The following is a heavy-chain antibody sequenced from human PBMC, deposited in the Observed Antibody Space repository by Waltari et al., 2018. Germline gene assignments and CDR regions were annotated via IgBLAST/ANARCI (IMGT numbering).Heavy chain of an antibody. Sequence: QVQLQQWGAGLLKPSETLSLTCAVYGGSFSGYYWSWIRQPPGKGLEWIGEINHSGSTNYNPSLKSRLTISVDTSKNQFSLKLSSVTAAYTAVYYCARGTDPDGQWLPFDYWGQGTLVTVAS. CDR2: INHSGST. J-gene: IGHJ4*02. V-gene: IGHV4-34*01. CDR1: GGSFSGYY. D-gene: IGHD6-19*01. CDR3: ARGTDPDGQWLPFDY.